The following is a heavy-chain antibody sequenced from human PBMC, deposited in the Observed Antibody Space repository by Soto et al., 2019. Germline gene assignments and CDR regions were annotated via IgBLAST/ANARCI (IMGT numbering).Heavy chain of an antibody. J-gene: IGHJ6*02. V-gene: IGHV3-48*02. D-gene: IGHD6-6*01. CDR2: ISSSSSTI. CDR1: GFTFSSYS. CDR3: ARVHAAPGPDYYYYGMDV. Sequence: GGSLRLSCAASGFTFSSYSMNWVRQAPGKGLEWVSYISSSSSTIYYADSVKGRFTISRDNAKNSLYLQMNSLRDEDTAVYYCARVHAAPGPDYYYYGMDVWGQGTTVTVSS.